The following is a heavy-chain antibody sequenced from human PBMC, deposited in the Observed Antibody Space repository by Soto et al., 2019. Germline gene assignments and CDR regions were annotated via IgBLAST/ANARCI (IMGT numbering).Heavy chain of an antibody. CDR3: AKELGPKQFAIYLLFDY. D-gene: IGHD6-6*01. CDR2: ISYDGSNK. J-gene: IGHJ4*02. V-gene: IGHV3-30*18. Sequence: HPGGSLRLSCAASGFTFSSYGMHWVRQAPGKGLEWVAVISYDGSNKYYADSVKGRFTISRDNSKNTLYLQMNSLRAEDTAVYYCAKELGPKQFAIYLLFDYWGQGTLVTVSS. CDR1: GFTFSSYG.